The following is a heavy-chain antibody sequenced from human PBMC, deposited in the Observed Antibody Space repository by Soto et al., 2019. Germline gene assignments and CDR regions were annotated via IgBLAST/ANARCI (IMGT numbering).Heavy chain of an antibody. D-gene: IGHD5-12*01. CDR2: IYSGGST. CDR3: AKVFGFDSGYDFLFDY. CDR1: GFTVSSNY. V-gene: IGHV3-53*05. Sequence: GGSLRLSCAASGFTVSSNYMSWVRQAPGKGLEWVSVIYSGGSTYYADSVKGRFTISRDNSKNTLYLQMDSLRAEDTAIYYCAKVFGFDSGYDFLFDYWGQGSLVTVSS. J-gene: IGHJ4*02.